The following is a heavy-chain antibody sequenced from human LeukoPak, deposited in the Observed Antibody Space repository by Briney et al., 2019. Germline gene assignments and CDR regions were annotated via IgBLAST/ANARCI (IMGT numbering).Heavy chain of an antibody. V-gene: IGHV4-39*01. Sequence: SETLSLTCTVSGGSISSSSYYWGWIRQPPGKGLEWIGSIYYSGSTYYNPSLKSRVTISVDTSKNQFSLKLSSVTAADTAVYYCASVRGSGKSCYMDVWGKGTTVTISS. J-gene: IGHJ6*03. CDR1: GGSISSSSYY. CDR3: ASVRGSGKSCYMDV. CDR2: IYYSGST. D-gene: IGHD6-19*01.